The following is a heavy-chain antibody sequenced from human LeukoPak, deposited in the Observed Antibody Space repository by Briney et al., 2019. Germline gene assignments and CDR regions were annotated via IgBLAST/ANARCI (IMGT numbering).Heavy chain of an antibody. V-gene: IGHV4-31*03. D-gene: IGHD5-18*01. Sequence: NPSETLSPTCSVSGGFISGSGHYWAWTRQHPGGGLEWLGFIHPGGTIYYKPSLSSRLTISADTSKNQMSLKLSSVTAADTAVYYCSTGGDTAKGGDSWGQGTMVTVSS. CDR2: IHPGGTI. CDR1: GGFISGSGHY. J-gene: IGHJ4*02. CDR3: STGGDTAKGGDS.